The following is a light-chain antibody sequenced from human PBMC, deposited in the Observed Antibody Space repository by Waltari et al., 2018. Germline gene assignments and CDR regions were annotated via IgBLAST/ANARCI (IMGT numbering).Light chain of an antibody. J-gene: IGKJ1*01. Sequence: LARVPQEPGQACQLLIFGAAIRATDIPDMFSGSGSGTDFSLTISRLEPEDFAVYYCQHYLRLPATFGQGTKVEI. CDR3: QHYLRLPAT. CDR2: GAA. V-gene: IGKV3-20*01.